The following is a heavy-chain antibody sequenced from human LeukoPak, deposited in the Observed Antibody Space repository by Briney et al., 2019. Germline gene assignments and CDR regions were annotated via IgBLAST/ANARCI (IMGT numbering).Heavy chain of an antibody. Sequence: GGSLRLSCAASGFTFSSYSMNWVRQAPGKGLEWVAIISRDGSDKYYADSVKGRFTISRDKSKNTLYLQMNSLRAEDTAVYYCATATGGDAGGDYYYYYGMDVWGQGTTVTVSS. D-gene: IGHD2-21*02. CDR1: GFTFSSYS. J-gene: IGHJ6*02. V-gene: IGHV3-30*03. CDR3: ATATGGDAGGDYYYYYGMDV. CDR2: ISRDGSDK.